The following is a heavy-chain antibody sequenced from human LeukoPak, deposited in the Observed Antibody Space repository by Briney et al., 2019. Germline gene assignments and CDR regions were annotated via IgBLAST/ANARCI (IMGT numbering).Heavy chain of an antibody. CDR2: ISYDGSNK. J-gene: IGHJ4*02. D-gene: IGHD6-13*01. V-gene: IGHV3-30*04. CDR1: GFTFSSYA. CDR3: ARANPVMAAAGLDY. Sequence: GGSLRLSCAASGFTFSSYAMHWVRQAPGKGLEWVAVISYDGSNKYYADSVKGRFTISRDNSKNTLCLQMNSLRAEDTAVYYCARANPVMAAAGLDYWGQGTLVTVSS.